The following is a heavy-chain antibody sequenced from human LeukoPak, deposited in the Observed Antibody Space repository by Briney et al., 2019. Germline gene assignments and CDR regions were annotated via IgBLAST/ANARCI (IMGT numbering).Heavy chain of an antibody. CDR1: GGSISSYY. CDR3: ARHPGGWFGRYYFDY. D-gene: IGHD3-10*01. J-gene: IGHJ4*02. Sequence: SETLSLTCTVSGGSISSYYWSWIRQPPGKGLEWIGYIYYSGSTNYNPSLKSRVTISVDTSKNQFSLKLSSVTAADTAVYYCARHPGGWFGRYYFDYWGQGTLVTVSS. V-gene: IGHV4-59*08. CDR2: IYYSGST.